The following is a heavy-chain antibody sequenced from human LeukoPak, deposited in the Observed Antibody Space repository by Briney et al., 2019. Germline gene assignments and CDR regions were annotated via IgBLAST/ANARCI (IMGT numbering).Heavy chain of an antibody. CDR2: IFYSGST. Sequence: SETLSLTCTVSGGSISTSSYYWGWVRQPPGKGLEWIGNIFYSGSTYYSPSLKSRVTISVDTSKTQFSLHLSSMTAADTAVYYCARDVRAKNGYYFDYWGQGTLVTVSS. V-gene: IGHV4-39*07. CDR1: GGSISTSSYY. CDR3: ARDVRAKNGYYFDY. J-gene: IGHJ4*02. D-gene: IGHD1-1*01.